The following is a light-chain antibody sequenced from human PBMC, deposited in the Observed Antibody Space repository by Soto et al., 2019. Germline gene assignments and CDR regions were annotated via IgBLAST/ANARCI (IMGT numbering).Light chain of an antibody. V-gene: IGLV2-14*01. CDR2: DVS. CDR1: SSDVGGYNY. J-gene: IGLJ2*01. CDR3: SSYTSSTPVV. Sequence: QSALTQPASVSGSPGQSITISCTGTSSDVGGYNYVSWYQQHPGKAPKLMIYDVSNRPSGVSNRFSGSKSGDTASLTISGLQAEDEADYYCSSYTSSTPVVFGRGTQLTV.